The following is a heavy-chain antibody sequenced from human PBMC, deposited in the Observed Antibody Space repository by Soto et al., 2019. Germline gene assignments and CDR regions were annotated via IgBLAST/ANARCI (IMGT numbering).Heavy chain of an antibody. CDR3: ARSGGYVDY. CDR2: INTDGSGT. J-gene: IGHJ4*02. Sequence: GGSLRLSCAASGFTFSTYWLHWVRQAPGKGLVWVSHINTDGSGTAYADSVKGRFTISRDNAKNTLYLQMNSLRAEDTAMYYCARSGGYVDYWGQGTLVTVSS. D-gene: IGHD2-8*02. V-gene: IGHV3-74*01. CDR1: GFTFSTYW.